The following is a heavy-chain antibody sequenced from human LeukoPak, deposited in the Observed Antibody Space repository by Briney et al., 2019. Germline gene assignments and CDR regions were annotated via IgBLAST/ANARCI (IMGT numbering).Heavy chain of an antibody. Sequence: GGSLRLSCAASGFTFSSYSMNWVRQAPGKGLEWVSYISSSSSTIYYADSVKGRFTISRDNAKNSLYLQMNSLRAEDTAVYYCARASHYDFWSGYTTPVDYWGQGTWSPSPQ. CDR2: ISSSSSTI. V-gene: IGHV3-48*01. CDR3: ARASHYDFWSGYTTPVDY. J-gene: IGHJ4*02. D-gene: IGHD3-3*01. CDR1: GFTFSSYS.